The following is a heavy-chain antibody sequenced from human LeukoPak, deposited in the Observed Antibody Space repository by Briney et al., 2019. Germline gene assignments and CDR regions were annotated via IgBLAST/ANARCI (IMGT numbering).Heavy chain of an antibody. J-gene: IGHJ4*02. CDR2: ISYDGSNK. CDR1: GFTFSSYG. CDR3: AKGLVRSYGGFDY. Sequence: GGSLRLSCAASGFTFSSYGMHWVRQAPGKGLEWVAVISYDGSNKYYADSVKGRFTISRDNSKNTLYMQMNSLRAEDTAVYYCAKGLVRSYGGFDYWGQGALVTGFS. D-gene: IGHD1-26*01. V-gene: IGHV3-30*18.